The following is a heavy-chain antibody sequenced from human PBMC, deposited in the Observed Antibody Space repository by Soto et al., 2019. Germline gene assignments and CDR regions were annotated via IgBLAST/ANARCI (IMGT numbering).Heavy chain of an antibody. D-gene: IGHD3-9*01. CDR2: VIPLFGTT. CDR3: ARSVEAYYDGLTGYYKGSCFYT. J-gene: IGHJ5*01. CDR1: GGSFSYYA. Sequence: QVQLVQSGAEVRRTGSSVKVSCKASGGSFSYYAFSWVRQGPGQGLAWMGGVIPLFGTTKYAQTFQGRVTITADESTKIVYTEVRSVRSEDTAVYYCARSVEAYYDGLTGYYKGSCFYTWGHGNLVTVSS. V-gene: IGHV1-69*01.